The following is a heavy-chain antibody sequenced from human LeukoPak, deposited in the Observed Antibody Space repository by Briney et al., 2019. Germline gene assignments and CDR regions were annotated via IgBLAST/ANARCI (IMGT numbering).Heavy chain of an antibody. V-gene: IGHV4-4*02. D-gene: IGHD3-10*01. CDR3: ARDTMVRGVYYYFDY. Sequence: SGTLSLTCAVSGGSISSSNWWSWVRQPPGKGLEWIGEIYHSGSTNYNPSLKSRVTISVDKSKNQFSLKLSSVTAADTAVYYCARDTMVRGVYYYFDYWGQGTLVTVSS. CDR1: GGSISSSNW. CDR2: IYHSGST. J-gene: IGHJ4*02.